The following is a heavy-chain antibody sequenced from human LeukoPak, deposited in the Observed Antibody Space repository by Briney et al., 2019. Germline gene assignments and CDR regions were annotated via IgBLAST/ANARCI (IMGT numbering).Heavy chain of an antibody. J-gene: IGHJ4*02. V-gene: IGHV1-18*01. CDR1: GYTFTSSG. CDR3: ARDSGSYSYFDY. CDR2: ISGYNGNT. Sequence: ASVKVSCKASGYTFTSSGISWVRQAPGQGLEWMGWISGYNGNTNYAQNLQGRVTMTTDTSTSTAYMELRSLRSVDTAVYYCARDSGSYSYFDYWGQGTLVTVSS. D-gene: IGHD1-26*01.